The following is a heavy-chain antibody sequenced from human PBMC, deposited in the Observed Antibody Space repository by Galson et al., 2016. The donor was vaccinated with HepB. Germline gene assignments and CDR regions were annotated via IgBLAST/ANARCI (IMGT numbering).Heavy chain of an antibody. V-gene: IGHV1-18*01. Sequence: SVKVSCKASGCTFTSYGINWLRQAPGQGLEWMGWISAYNGNTNYAQNFKGRVTMTTDTSTFTAYMELRSLRSDDTAVYYCARDPAPAAPRNWFDPWGQGTLVTVSS. J-gene: IGHJ5*02. CDR2: ISAYNGNT. CDR1: GCTFTSYG. D-gene: IGHD2-2*01. CDR3: ARDPAPAAPRNWFDP.